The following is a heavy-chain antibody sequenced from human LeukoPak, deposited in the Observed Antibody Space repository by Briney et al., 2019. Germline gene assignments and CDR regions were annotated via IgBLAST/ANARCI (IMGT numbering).Heavy chain of an antibody. V-gene: IGHV3-7*03. CDR1: GFTFSSYW. J-gene: IGHJ4*02. Sequence: PGGSLRLSCAASGFTFSSYWMSWVRQPPGKGLEWVANIKQDGSEKFYVDSVKGRFTIFRDNAKNSLYLQMNSLRAEDTALYYCARIKEWLGTYYFDSWGQGTLVTVSS. CDR2: IKQDGSEK. D-gene: IGHD6-19*01. CDR3: ARIKEWLGTYYFDS.